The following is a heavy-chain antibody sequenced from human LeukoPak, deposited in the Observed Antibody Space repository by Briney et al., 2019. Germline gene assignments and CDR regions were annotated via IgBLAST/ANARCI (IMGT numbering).Heavy chain of an antibody. CDR1: GFTFSSYT. Sequence: PGRSLRLSCAASGFTFSSYTIHWVRQAPGKGLEWVTIISYDGSNKYYADSVKGRFTISRDNSKNTLYLQVNSLRAEDTAAYYCAKSEGSSSARRFDYWGQGTLVTVSS. J-gene: IGHJ4*02. D-gene: IGHD6-19*01. CDR3: AKSEGSSSARRFDY. CDR2: ISYDGSNK. V-gene: IGHV3-30-3*01.